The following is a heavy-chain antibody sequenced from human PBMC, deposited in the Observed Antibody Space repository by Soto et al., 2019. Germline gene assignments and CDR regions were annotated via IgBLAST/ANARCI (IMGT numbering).Heavy chain of an antibody. Sequence: SGGSLRLSCAASGFTFSSYAMSWVRQAPGKGLEWVSAISGSGGSTYYADSVKGRFTISRDNSKNTLYLQMNSLRAEDTAVYYCAKGSTSPKNYYYYGMDVWGQWTTVTVSS. CDR2: ISGSGGST. D-gene: IGHD2-2*01. CDR1: GFTFSSYA. CDR3: AKGSTSPKNYYYYGMDV. V-gene: IGHV3-23*01. J-gene: IGHJ6*02.